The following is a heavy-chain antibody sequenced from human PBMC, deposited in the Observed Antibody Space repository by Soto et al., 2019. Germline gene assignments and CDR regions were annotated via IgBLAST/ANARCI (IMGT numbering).Heavy chain of an antibody. CDR2: IVPVFGKA. CDR3: ARDGTLYDSSAYYYVY. CDR1: GGTFSRSA. J-gene: IGHJ4*02. D-gene: IGHD3-22*01. V-gene: IGHV1-69*13. Sequence: GASVKVSCKASGGTFSRSAINWVRQAPGQGLEWMGGIVPVFGKANYAQKFQGRVTITADESTSTGYMELRSLTSEDTAVYYCARDGTLYDSSAYYYVYWGQGLPVTVSS.